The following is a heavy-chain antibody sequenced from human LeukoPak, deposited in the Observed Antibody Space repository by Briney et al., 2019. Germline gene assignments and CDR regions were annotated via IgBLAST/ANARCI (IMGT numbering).Heavy chain of an antibody. CDR3: ARDYGSGSYYTPLDY. Sequence: ASVKVSCKASGYTFTSYDINWVRQAPGQGLEWMGWISAYNGNTNYAQKLQGRVTMTTDTSTSTAYMELRSLRSDDTAVYYCARDYGSGSYYTPLDYWGQGTLVTVSS. V-gene: IGHV1-18*01. CDR1: GYTFTSYD. D-gene: IGHD3-10*01. J-gene: IGHJ4*02. CDR2: ISAYNGNT.